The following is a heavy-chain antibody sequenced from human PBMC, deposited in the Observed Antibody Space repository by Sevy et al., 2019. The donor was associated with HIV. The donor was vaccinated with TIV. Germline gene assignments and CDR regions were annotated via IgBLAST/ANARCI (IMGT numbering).Heavy chain of an antibody. CDR3: AKALRSTATNYYYYDMDV. Sequence: GGSLRLSCAASGFTFITYAMSWVRQAPGKGLEWVSTISGSGGGTYYADSVKGRFTISRDNSKNTLYLQMNSLRAGDTAVYYCAKALRSTATNYYYYDMDVWGRGTTVTVSS. D-gene: IGHD2-2*01. CDR1: GFTFITYA. V-gene: IGHV3-23*01. CDR2: ISGSGGGT. J-gene: IGHJ6*03.